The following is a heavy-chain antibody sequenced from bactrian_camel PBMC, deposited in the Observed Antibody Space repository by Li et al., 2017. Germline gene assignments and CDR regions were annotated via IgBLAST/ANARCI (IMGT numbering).Heavy chain of an antibody. Sequence: HVQLVESGGGLVQPGGSLRLSCAASGFTFSSHWMYWVRQVPGKGFEWVSTINDGKGATSYAPSVKGRFTMSRDNAKNTASLQLNSLKTEDTAMYYCAAVRWTLDGLNWGQGTQVTVS. CDR1: GFTFSSHW. J-gene: IGHJ4*01. D-gene: IGHD6*01. CDR3: AAVRWTLDGLN. CDR2: INDGKGAT. V-gene: IGHV3S1*01.